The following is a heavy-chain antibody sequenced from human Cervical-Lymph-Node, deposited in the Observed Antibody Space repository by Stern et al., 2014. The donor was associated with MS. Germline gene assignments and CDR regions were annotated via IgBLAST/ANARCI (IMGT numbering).Heavy chain of an antibody. CDR1: GGSISSSDYY. J-gene: IGHJ5*02. D-gene: IGHD3-10*01. V-gene: IGHV4-39*01. CDR2: IHESGST. CDR3: ARGLLWFGELKVNGSDP. Sequence: QVQLQESGPGLVKPSETLSLTCAVSGGSISSSDYYWGWIRQPPGKGLEWIGRIHESGSTFYNPSLKSRVSISSDTSKNQFSLRLSSVTAADTAMYYCARGLLWFGELKVNGSDPWGQGTLVTVSS.